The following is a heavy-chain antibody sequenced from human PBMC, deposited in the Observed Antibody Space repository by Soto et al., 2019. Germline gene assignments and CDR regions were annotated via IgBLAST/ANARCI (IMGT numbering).Heavy chain of an antibody. CDR1: GYTFTSYY. J-gene: IGHJ5*02. Sequence: ASVKVSCKASGYTFTSYYLQWVRQAPGQGLEWMGVINPSGGGTKYAQKFQGRVTMTKDTSTSTVYMDLSSLRSEDTAVYFCARINLSYDSSGYVDLWGQGTLVPVSS. V-gene: IGHV1-46*01. CDR2: INPSGGGT. D-gene: IGHD3-22*01. CDR3: ARINLSYDSSGYVDL.